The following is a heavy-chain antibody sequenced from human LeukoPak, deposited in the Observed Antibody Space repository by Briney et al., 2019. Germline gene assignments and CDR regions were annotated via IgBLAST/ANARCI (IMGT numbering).Heavy chain of an antibody. CDR3: ARDGAYDSSGYYYLHAFDI. CDR2: IYHSGST. D-gene: IGHD3-22*01. V-gene: IGHV4-4*02. CDR1: GDSISSSNW. J-gene: IGHJ3*02. Sequence: SGTLSLTCAVSGDSISSSNWWSWVRQPPGKGLEWIGEIYHSGSTNYNPSLKSRVTISVDTSKNQFSLKLSSVTAADTAVYYCARDGAYDSSGYYYLHAFDIWGQGTMVTVSS.